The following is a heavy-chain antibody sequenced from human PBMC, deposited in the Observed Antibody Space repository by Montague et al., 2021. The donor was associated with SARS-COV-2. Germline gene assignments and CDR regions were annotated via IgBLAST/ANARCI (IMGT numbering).Heavy chain of an antibody. CDR3: ARPIHDNSPDRAFDV. CDR1: GDSITSSRYY. Sequence: SETLSLTCTVSGDSITSSRYYWVCIRQPPGKGLEGIVSIHYSAASYHSPSLQSPLTISVYTSRNYFSLTLTSVTASDSAVYYCARPIHDNSPDRAFDVWGQGTMVTVSS. J-gene: IGHJ3*01. V-gene: IGHV4-39*02. CDR2: IHYSAAS. D-gene: IGHD3-22*01.